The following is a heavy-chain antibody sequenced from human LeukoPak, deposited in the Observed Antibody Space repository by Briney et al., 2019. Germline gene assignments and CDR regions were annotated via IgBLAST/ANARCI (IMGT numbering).Heavy chain of an antibody. CDR1: GFTFSSYA. CDR3: ARVLGSTGRGYFDY. CDR2: ISYDGSNK. J-gene: IGHJ4*02. D-gene: IGHD2-8*02. Sequence: GGSLRLSCAASGFTFSSYAMHWVRQAPGKGLEWVAVISYDGSNKYYADSVKGRFTIYRDNSKNTLYLQMNSLRAEDTAVYYCARVLGSTGRGYFDYWGQGTLVTVSS. V-gene: IGHV3-30-3*01.